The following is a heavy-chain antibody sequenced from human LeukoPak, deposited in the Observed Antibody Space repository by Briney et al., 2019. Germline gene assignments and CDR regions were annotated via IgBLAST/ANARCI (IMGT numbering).Heavy chain of an antibody. D-gene: IGHD2-2*01. Sequence: PSETLSLTCAVYGGSFSDYYWSWIRQPPGKGLEWIGEINHSGSTNYNPSLKSRVTISVDTSKNQFSLKLSSVTAADTAVYYCARGQEPDCSSTSCPNWFDPWGQGTLVTVSS. CDR2: INHSGST. CDR1: GGSFSDYY. CDR3: ARGQEPDCSSTSCPNWFDP. V-gene: IGHV4-34*01. J-gene: IGHJ5*02.